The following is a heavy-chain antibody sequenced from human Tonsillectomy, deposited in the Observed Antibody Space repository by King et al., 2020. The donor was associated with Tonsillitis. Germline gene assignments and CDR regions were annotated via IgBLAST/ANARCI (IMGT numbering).Heavy chain of an antibody. Sequence: QVQLVESGGGVVQPGRSLRLSCAASGFTFSHYAIHWVRQAPGKGLEWVALISYDETNKNYADSVKGRFAISRDNSKNTLYLQINSLRAEDAAVYYCARGDYSRNSYFDYWGQGTLVTVSS. D-gene: IGHD4-23*01. CDR1: GFTFSHYA. J-gene: IGHJ4*02. V-gene: IGHV3-30*09. CDR2: ISYDETNK. CDR3: ARGDYSRNSYFDY.